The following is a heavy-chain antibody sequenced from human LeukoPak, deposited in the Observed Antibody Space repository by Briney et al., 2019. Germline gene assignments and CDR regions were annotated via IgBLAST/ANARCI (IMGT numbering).Heavy chain of an antibody. J-gene: IGHJ4*02. V-gene: IGHV1-24*01. D-gene: IGHD2-15*01. CDR2: FDPEDGET. CDR3: ATDTIIVVGATNFDY. CDR1: GYSLSELS. Sequence: GASVKVSCKVSGYSLSELSMHWVRQAPGKGLEWMGGFDPEDGETIYAQKFQGRVTMTEDTSTDTAYMELSSLRSEDTAVYYCATDTIIVVGATNFDYWGQGTLVTVSS.